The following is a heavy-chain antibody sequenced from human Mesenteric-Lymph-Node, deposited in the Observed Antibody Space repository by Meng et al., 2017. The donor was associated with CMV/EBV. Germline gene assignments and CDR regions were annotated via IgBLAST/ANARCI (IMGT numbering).Heavy chain of an antibody. V-gene: IGHV3-43*01. Sequence: GESLKISCAASGFTFDDYTMHWVRQVPGKGLEWVSLITWDSRSARYEDASKGRFTISRDNSKNSLYLQMNSLRTEDTALYYCGKDYCSSTNCPRRAFDIRGQGTMVTVSS. J-gene: IGHJ3*02. CDR1: GFTFDDYT. CDR2: ITWDSRSA. D-gene: IGHD2-2*01. CDR3: GKDYCSSTNCPRRAFDI.